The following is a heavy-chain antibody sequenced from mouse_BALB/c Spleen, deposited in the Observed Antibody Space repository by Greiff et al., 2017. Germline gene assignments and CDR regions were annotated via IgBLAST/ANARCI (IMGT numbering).Heavy chain of an antibody. V-gene: IGHV5-9-3*01. J-gene: IGHJ3*01. Sequence: EVQLMESGGGLVKPGGSLKLSCAASGFTFSSYAMSWVRQTPEKRLEWVATISSGGSYTYYPDSVKGRFTISRDNAKNTLYLQMSSLRSEDTAMYYCARYDYDGGFAYWGQGTLVTVSA. CDR1: GFTFSSYA. D-gene: IGHD2-4*01. CDR2: ISSGGSYT. CDR3: ARYDYDGGFAY.